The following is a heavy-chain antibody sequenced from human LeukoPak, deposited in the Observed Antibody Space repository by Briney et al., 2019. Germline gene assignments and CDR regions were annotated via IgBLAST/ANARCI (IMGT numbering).Heavy chain of an antibody. V-gene: IGHV3-74*01. CDR2: INSDGRTT. CDR1: GFTFSCYW. CDR3: ARGNWFDP. J-gene: IGHJ5*02. Sequence: GGSLRLSCAASGFTFSCYWMQWVRQAPGKGLVWVSGINSDGRTTRYAGFVKGRFTISRDNAKNTLYLEMNSLRAEDTAVYYCARGNWFDPWGRGTLVTVSS.